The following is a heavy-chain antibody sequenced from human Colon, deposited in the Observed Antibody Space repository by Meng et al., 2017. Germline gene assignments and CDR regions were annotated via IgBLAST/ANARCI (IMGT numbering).Heavy chain of an antibody. CDR1: GGSFSGYY. Sequence: QVQLRQWGAGLLKPSEPLSLTCAVYGGSFSGYYWSWIRQPPGKGLEWIGEINHSGSTNYNPSLKSRVTISVDTSKNQFSLKLSSVTAADTAVYYCARRVRGVISWFDPWGQGTLVTVSS. CDR2: INHSGST. D-gene: IGHD3-10*01. CDR3: ARRVRGVISWFDP. V-gene: IGHV4-34*01. J-gene: IGHJ5*02.